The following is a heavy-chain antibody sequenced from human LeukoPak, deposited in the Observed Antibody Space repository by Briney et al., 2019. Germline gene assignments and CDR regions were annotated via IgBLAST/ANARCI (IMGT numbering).Heavy chain of an antibody. J-gene: IGHJ4*02. D-gene: IGHD4/OR15-4a*01. V-gene: IGHV1-3*01. CDR2: INAGNGNT. Sequence: ASVKVSCKASGYTFTSYAMHWVRQAPGQRFEWMGWINAGNGNTRYSQKFQGRVTITRDTSAGTASMELSSLRSEDTAVYYCARGDDYKYFDCWGQGTLVTVSS. CDR3: ARGDDYKYFDC. CDR1: GYTFTSYA.